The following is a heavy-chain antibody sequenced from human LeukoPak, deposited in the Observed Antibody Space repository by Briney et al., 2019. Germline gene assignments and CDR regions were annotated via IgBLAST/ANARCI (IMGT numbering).Heavy chain of an antibody. V-gene: IGHV4-34*01. CDR2: INHSGST. D-gene: IGHD3-22*01. CDR1: GGSFSGYY. Sequence: PSETLSLTCAVYGGSFSGYYWSWIRQPPRKGLEWIGEINHSGSTNYNPSLKSRVPISVDTSKNQFSQKLSSVTAADTAVYYCARVYKNYYDSSADAFDIWGQGTMVTVSS. CDR3: ARVYKNYYDSSADAFDI. J-gene: IGHJ3*02.